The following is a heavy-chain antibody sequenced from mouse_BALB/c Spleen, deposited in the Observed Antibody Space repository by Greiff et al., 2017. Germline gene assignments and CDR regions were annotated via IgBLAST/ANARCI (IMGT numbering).Heavy chain of an antibody. CDR1: GFNIKDYY. Sequence: EVKLVESGAELVRSGASVKLSCTASGFNIKDYYMHWVKQRPEQGLEWIGWIDPENGDTEYAPKFQGKATMTADTSSNTAYLQLSSLTSEDTAVYYCNALTLDSSGDYWGQGTSVTVSS. V-gene: IGHV14-4*02. CDR2: IDPENGDT. CDR3: NALTLDSSGDY. J-gene: IGHJ4*01. D-gene: IGHD3-2*01.